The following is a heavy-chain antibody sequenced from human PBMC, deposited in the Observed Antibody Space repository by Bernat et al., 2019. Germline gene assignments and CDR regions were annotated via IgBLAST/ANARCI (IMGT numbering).Heavy chain of an antibody. CDR2: INKAGTLT. D-gene: IGHD4-4*01. CDR3: VRDLLDNYANFDY. Sequence: EVQLVQSGGLLVRPGESLRLSCATSGFPFSDFWMTWVRQAPGKGLEWVANINKAGTLTFYVNSLKDRFTISRDNAENTLYLQMANLRGEDTAIYYCVRDLLDNYANFDYWGQGTLVTVSS. V-gene: IGHV3-7*03. CDR1: GFPFSDFW. J-gene: IGHJ4*02.